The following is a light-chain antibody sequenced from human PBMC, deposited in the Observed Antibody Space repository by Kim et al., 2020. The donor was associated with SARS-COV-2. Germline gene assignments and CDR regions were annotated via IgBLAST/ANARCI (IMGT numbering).Light chain of an antibody. J-gene: IGKJ1*01. CDR2: TLS. Sequence: DIVMTQTPLSLPVTPGESASISCTSSESLLDSDDGNTYLDWYLQKPGQSPKLLFYTLSSRASRVPDRFSGSGSGTDFKLRISRVETGDVGVYYSMRRKEYPWRFGQGDKVDIK. CDR3: MRRKEYPWR. V-gene: IGKV2-40*01. CDR1: ESLLDSDDGNTY.